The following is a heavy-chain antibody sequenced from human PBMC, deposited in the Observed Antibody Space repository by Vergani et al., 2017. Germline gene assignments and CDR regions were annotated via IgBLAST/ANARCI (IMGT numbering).Heavy chain of an antibody. D-gene: IGHD1-26*01. Sequence: QVQLVQSGAEVKKPGSSVKVSCKASGGTFSSYAISWVRQAPGQGLEWMGGIIPIFGTANYAQKFQGRVTITADESTSTAYMELSSLKASDTAMYYCARRSSGSDAFDIWGQGTMVTVSS. CDR2: IIPIFGTA. J-gene: IGHJ3*02. CDR1: GGTFSSYA. V-gene: IGHV1-69*01. CDR3: ARRSSGSDAFDI.